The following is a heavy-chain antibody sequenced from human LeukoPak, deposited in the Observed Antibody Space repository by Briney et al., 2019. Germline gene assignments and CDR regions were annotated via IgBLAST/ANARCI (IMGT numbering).Heavy chain of an antibody. CDR1: GFTFSSYA. V-gene: IGHV3-23*01. Sequence: GGSLRLSCAASGFTFSSYAMSWVRQAPGKGLEWVSAISGSGGSTYYADSVKGRFTISRDNAQNTLYLQMNSLRAEDTAVYYCTRGTALQDYWGQGTLVTVSS. CDR3: TRGTALQDY. CDR2: ISGSGGST. J-gene: IGHJ4*02. D-gene: IGHD2/OR15-2a*01.